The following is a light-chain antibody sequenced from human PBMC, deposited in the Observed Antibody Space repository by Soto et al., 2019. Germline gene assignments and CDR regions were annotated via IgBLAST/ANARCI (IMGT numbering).Light chain of an antibody. Sequence: EIVMTQSPATLSVSPGERATLSCRASQSVSSNLAWYQQKPGQAHRLLIYGAYTRATGIPARFSGSGSGTEFTLTIRSLQSEDFAVYYCQQYYDWPITFGQGTRLEIK. CDR1: QSVSSN. CDR2: GAY. V-gene: IGKV3-15*01. J-gene: IGKJ5*01. CDR3: QQYYDWPIT.